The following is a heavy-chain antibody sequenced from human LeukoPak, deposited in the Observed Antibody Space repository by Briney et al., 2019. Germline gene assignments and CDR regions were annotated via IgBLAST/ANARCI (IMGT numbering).Heavy chain of an antibody. V-gene: IGHV4-38-2*02. CDR3: ARQNPFEY. CDR2: IYHSGTT. Sequence: PSETLSLTCTVSGYSISSGYYWGWIRQPPGKGLEWIGSIYHSGTTSYNPSLKSRVTISVDTSKNQFSLKLSSMTAADAAVYYCARQNPFEYWGQGALVTVSS. CDR1: GYSISSGYY. J-gene: IGHJ4*02. D-gene: IGHD2/OR15-2a*01.